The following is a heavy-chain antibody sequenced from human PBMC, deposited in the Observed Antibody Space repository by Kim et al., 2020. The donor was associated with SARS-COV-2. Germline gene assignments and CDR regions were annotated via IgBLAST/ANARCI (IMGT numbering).Heavy chain of an antibody. CDR3: ASLVKRAVAGIYYYYGMDV. V-gene: IGHV1-18*01. J-gene: IGHJ6*02. Sequence: ASVKVSCKASGYTFTSYGISWVRQAPGQGLEWMGWISAYNGNTNYAQKLQGRVTMTTDTSTSTAYMELRSLRSDDTAVYYCASLVKRAVAGIYYYYGMDVWGQGTTVTVSS. D-gene: IGHD6-19*01. CDR1: GYTFTSYG. CDR2: ISAYNGNT.